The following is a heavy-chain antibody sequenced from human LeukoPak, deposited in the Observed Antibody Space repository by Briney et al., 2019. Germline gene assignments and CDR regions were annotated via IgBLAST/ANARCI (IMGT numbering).Heavy chain of an antibody. CDR3: ARGSGGSCYFNFDY. V-gene: IGHV3-30-3*01. CDR2: ISYDGSNK. D-gene: IGHD2-15*01. Sequence: GGSLRLSCAASGFTFSSYAMHGVRQAPGKGLEWVAVISYDGSNKYYADSVKGPFTISRDNSKNTLYLQMNSLRAEDTAVYYCARGSGGSCYFNFDYWGQGTLVTVSS. J-gene: IGHJ4*02. CDR1: GFTFSSYA.